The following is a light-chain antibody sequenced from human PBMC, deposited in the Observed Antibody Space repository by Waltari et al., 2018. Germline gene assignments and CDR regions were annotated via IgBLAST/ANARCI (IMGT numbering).Light chain of an antibody. CDR2: NTS. Sequence: DIVLTQSPAILSLSPGERASLSCRASQSVTNYLAWYQQKPGQAPRLLIHNTSNRDSGIPARFSGSGFGTYFTLTISSLEPEDFAVYYCQQRRDWPLTFGRGTKVEIK. CDR1: QSVTNY. CDR3: QQRRDWPLT. J-gene: IGKJ4*01. V-gene: IGKV3-11*01.